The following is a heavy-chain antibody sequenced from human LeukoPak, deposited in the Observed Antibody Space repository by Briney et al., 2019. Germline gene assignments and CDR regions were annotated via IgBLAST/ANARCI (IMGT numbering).Heavy chain of an antibody. V-gene: IGHV3-33*08. CDR1: GFTFSSYG. J-gene: IGHJ5*02. Sequence: GGSLRLSCAASGFTFSSYGMSWVRQAPGKGLEWVGVIWYDGSNVKYPDSVKGRFTISRDNSKNMMYLQMNSLRAEDTAVYYCARDLDTSGHYSYFDPWGQGTLVTVSS. CDR2: IWYDGSNV. CDR3: ARDLDTSGHYSYFDP. D-gene: IGHD3-22*01.